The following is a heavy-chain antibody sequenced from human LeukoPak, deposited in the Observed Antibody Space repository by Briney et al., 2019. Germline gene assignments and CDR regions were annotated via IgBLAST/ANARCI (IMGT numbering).Heavy chain of an antibody. V-gene: IGHV1-18*01. D-gene: IGHD3-3*01. CDR2: ISAYNGNT. J-gene: IGHJ6*03. Sequence: GASVKVSCKASGYTFTSYGISWVRQAPGQGLEWMGWISAYNGNTNYAQKLQGRVTMTTDTSTSTAYMELRSLRSDDTAVYYCAREMARRYYDFWSGYYGRDYYYMDVRGKGTTVTVSS. CDR3: AREMARRYYDFWSGYYGRDYYYMDV. CDR1: GYTFTSYG.